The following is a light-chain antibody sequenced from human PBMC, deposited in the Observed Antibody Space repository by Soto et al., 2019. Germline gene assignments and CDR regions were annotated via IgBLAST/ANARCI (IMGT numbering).Light chain of an antibody. CDR2: LNSDDSH. CDR1: SGHSRYA. J-gene: IGLJ3*02. V-gene: IGLV4-69*01. Sequence: QLVLTQSPSASASLGASVKLTCTLSSGHSRYAIAWHQQQPEKGPRYLMKLNSDDSHSKGDGIPDRFSGSSSGAERYLTISSLQSEDEADYYCQTWGTGILVFGGGTKLTVL. CDR3: QTWGTGILV.